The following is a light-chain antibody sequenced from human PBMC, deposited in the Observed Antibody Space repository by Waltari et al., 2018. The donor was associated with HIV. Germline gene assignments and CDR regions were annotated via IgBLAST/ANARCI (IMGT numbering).Light chain of an antibody. V-gene: IGKV3-20*01. CDR1: QSVSSSF. Sequence: EIVLTQSPGTLSLSPGQRVTLSCKASQSVSSSFLSWYQQKPGQAPRLLRFGASSRATGIPDRFSGSGSGTDFTLTISRLEPEDFAVYYCQQYGGSPLYTFGQGTKLEIK. J-gene: IGKJ2*01. CDR3: QQYGGSPLYT. CDR2: GAS.